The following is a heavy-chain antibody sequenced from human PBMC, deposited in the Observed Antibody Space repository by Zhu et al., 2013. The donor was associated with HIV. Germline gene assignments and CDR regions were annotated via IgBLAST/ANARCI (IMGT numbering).Heavy chain of an antibody. CDR1: GYSISSGYY. V-gene: IGHV4-38-2*02. CDR2: IYHSAPT. D-gene: IGHD4-17*01. CDR3: ARVSPTTYYFDF. J-gene: IGHJ4*02. Sequence: QVQLQESGPGLVKPSETLSLTCTVSGYSISSGYYWGWIRQPPGKGLEWFGSIYHSAPTFYNPSLRSRVTVSIDTSKNQFSLRVNSVTAADTAVYYCARVSPTTYYFDFWGQGILVTVSS.